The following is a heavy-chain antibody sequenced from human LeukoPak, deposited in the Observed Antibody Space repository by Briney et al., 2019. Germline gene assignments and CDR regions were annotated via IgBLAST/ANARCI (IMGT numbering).Heavy chain of an antibody. CDR1: GFTFSSYS. J-gene: IGHJ4*02. CDR2: VSTSGSSK. D-gene: IGHD1-20*01. V-gene: IGHV3-48*01. Sequence: PGGSLRLSCAASGFTFSSYSMNWVRQAPGKGLEWVSYVSTSGSSKDYADSVKGRFTISRDNSKNTLYLQMNSLRAEDTAVYYCARDHYNYEPLGLIDYWGQGTLVTVSS. CDR3: ARDHYNYEPLGLIDY.